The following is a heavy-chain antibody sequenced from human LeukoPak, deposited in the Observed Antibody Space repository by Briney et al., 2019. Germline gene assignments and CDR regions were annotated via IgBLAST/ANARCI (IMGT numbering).Heavy chain of an antibody. D-gene: IGHD3-22*01. CDR3: ASRVSGYYARYYYMDV. CDR2: ISSSSSTI. V-gene: IGHV3-48*04. J-gene: IGHJ6*03. Sequence: GGSLRLSCAASGFTFSSYSMNWVRQAPGKGLEWVSYISSSSSTIYYADSVKGRFTISRDNAKNSLYLQMNSLRAEDTAVYYCASRVSGYYARYYYMDVWGKGTTVTVSS. CDR1: GFTFSSYS.